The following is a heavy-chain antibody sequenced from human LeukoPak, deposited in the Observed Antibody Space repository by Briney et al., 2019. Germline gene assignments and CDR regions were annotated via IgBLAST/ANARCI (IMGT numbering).Heavy chain of an antibody. CDR3: ARVNVASYDFWSGYFPGSDWFDP. CDR1: GYTFTSYY. CDR2: INPSGGST. Sequence: ASVKVSCKASGYTFTSYYMHWVRQAPGQGLEWMGIINPSGGSTSYAQKFQGRVTMTRDTSTSTVYMELSSLRSEDTAVYYCARVNVASYDFWSGYFPGSDWFDPWGQGTLVTVSS. V-gene: IGHV1-46*01. D-gene: IGHD3-3*01. J-gene: IGHJ5*02.